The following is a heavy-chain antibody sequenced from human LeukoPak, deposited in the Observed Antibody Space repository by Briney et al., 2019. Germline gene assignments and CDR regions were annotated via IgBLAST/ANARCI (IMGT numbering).Heavy chain of an antibody. CDR1: GYTFTSYY. J-gene: IGHJ6*02. CDR3: ARAPVPYYYYYGMDV. Sequence: ASVTVSCKASGYTFTSYYMHWVRQAPGQGLEWMGIINPSGGSTSYAQKFQGRVTITADESTSTAYMELSSLRSEDTAVYYCARAPVPYYYYYGMDVWGQGTTVTVSS. V-gene: IGHV1-46*01. CDR2: INPSGGST.